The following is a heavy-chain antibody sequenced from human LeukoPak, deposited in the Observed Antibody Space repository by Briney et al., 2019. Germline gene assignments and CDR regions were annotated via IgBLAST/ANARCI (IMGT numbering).Heavy chain of an antibody. V-gene: IGHV4-34*01. CDR1: GGSFSGYY. D-gene: IGHD5-24*01. J-gene: IGHJ4*02. CDR3: ARQYGRDGYNL. CDR2: INHSGST. Sequence: PSETLSLTCAVYGGSFSGYYWSWIRQPPGKGLEWIGEINHSGSTNYNPSLKSRVTISVDTSKNQFSLKLSSVTAADTAVYYCARQYGRDGYNLWGQGTLVTVSS.